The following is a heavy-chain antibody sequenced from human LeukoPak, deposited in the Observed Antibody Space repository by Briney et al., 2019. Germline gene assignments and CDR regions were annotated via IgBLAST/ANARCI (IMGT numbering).Heavy chain of an antibody. J-gene: IGHJ6*02. CDR2: ISYDGSNK. CDR3: AKDLSAMVSYYYYYGMDV. V-gene: IGHV3-30*18. Sequence: GGSLRLSCAASGFTFNSYGMHWVRQAPGKGLEWVAVISYDGSNKYYADSVKGRFTISRDNSKNTLYLQMNSLRAEDTAVYYCAKDLSAMVSYYYYYGMDVWGQGTTVTVSS. D-gene: IGHD5-18*01. CDR1: GFTFNSYG.